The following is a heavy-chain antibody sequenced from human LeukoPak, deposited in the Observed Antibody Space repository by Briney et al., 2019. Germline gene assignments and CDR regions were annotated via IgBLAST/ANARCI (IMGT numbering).Heavy chain of an antibody. CDR1: GFTFSNAW. J-gene: IGHJ4*02. CDR2: ISNNGGYT. CDR3: AKQLGYCSDGSCYFPY. Sequence: GGSLRLSCAASGFTFSNAWMSWVRQAPGKGLEWVSAISNNGGYTYYADSVQGRFTISRDNSKSTLCLQMNSLRAEDTAVYYCAKQLGYCSDGSCYFPYWGQGTLVTVSS. V-gene: IGHV3-23*01. D-gene: IGHD2-15*01.